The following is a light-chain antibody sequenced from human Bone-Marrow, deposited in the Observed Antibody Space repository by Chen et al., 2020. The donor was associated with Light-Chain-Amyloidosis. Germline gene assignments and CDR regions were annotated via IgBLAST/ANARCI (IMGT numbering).Light chain of an antibody. J-gene: IGLJ3*02. Sequence: QSVLTQSSSASGTPGQRVTISCSGSSSNIGSSYVSWYQHFPGTAPKLLIYRNNQRPSGVPDGFSGSKSGTSASLDSSGLRSEDEADYYCAAWEDSVSGPGLGGGTKLTVL. CDR2: RNN. CDR3: AAWEDSVSGPG. CDR1: SSNIGSSY. V-gene: IGLV1-47*01.